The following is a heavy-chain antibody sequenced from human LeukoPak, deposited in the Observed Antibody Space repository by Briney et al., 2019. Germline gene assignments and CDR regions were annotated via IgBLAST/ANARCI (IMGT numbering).Heavy chain of an antibody. CDR2: IIPISGTI. J-gene: IGHJ6*03. CDR3: ARDSGGPYYYYYYMDV. Sequence: SVKVSCKASGGTFSSYAINWVRQAPGQGPEWMGRIIPISGTINYAQKFQGRVTITADKSTSTAYMELSSLKSEDTAEYYCARDSGGPYYYYYYMDVWGKGTTITVPS. D-gene: IGHD2-15*01. CDR1: GGTFSSYA. V-gene: IGHV1-69*06.